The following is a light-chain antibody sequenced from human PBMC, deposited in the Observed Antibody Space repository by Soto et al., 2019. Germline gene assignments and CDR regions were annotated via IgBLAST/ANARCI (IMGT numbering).Light chain of an antibody. J-gene: IGLJ1*01. CDR1: SSNIGAGYD. V-gene: IGLV1-40*01. Sequence: QSVLTQPPSVYGAPGQRVTISCTGSSSNIGAGYDVHWYQQLPGTAPKLLIYGNSNRPSGVPDRFSGSKPGTSASLAITGLQAEDEADYYCQSYDSSLSGLVFGTGTKVTVL. CDR3: QSYDSSLSGLV. CDR2: GNS.